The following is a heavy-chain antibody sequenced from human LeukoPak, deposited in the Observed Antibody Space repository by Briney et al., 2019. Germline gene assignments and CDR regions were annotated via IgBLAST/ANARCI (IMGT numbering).Heavy chain of an antibody. Sequence: PGGSLRLSCAASGFTFDSYAMSWVRQAPGKGLEWVSAISASGYNTYYADSVKGRFTISRDASKNTLYLQMNSLGAEDTAIYYCAKDRYNWNYGGVDYWGHGTLVTVSS. CDR1: GFTFDSYA. J-gene: IGHJ4*01. CDR2: ISASGYNT. V-gene: IGHV3-23*01. CDR3: AKDRYNWNYGGVDY. D-gene: IGHD1-7*01.